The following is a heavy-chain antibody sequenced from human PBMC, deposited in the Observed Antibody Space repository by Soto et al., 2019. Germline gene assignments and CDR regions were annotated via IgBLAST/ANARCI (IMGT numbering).Heavy chain of an antibody. D-gene: IGHD6-13*01. J-gene: IGHJ6*02. Sequence: GGSLRLSCAASGFTFSSYAMHWVRQAPGKGLEWVAVISYDGSNKYYADSVKGRFTISRDNSKNTLYLQMNSLRAEDTAVYYCARDDSSSWHYGMDVWGQGTTVTVSS. CDR2: ISYDGSNK. CDR3: ARDDSSSWHYGMDV. CDR1: GFTFSSYA. V-gene: IGHV3-30-3*01.